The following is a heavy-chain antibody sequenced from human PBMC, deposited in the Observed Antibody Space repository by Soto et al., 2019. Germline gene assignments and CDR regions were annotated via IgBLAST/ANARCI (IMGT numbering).Heavy chain of an antibody. J-gene: IGHJ4*02. CDR2: ISSSSSYT. CDR1: GFPFSDYY. Sequence: GGSLRLSCAASGFPFSDYYMTWIRQAPGKGLEWVSYISSSSSYTNYADSVKGRFTISRDNAKNSLYLQMNSLRAEDTAVYYCARDRTGYSNDFDYWGQGTLVTVSS. D-gene: IGHD1-26*01. V-gene: IGHV3-11*05. CDR3: ARDRTGYSNDFDY.